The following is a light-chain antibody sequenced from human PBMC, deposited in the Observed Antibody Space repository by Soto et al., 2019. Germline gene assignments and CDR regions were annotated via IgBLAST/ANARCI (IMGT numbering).Light chain of an antibody. V-gene: IGLV2-14*01. J-gene: IGLJ2*01. CDR2: DVS. CDR1: SSDVGTYNY. CDR3: SSHTGSTVV. Sequence: QSALTQPASVSGSPGQSITISCTGTSSDVGTYNYVSWYQQHPGKAPKLMIYDVSNRPSGVSNRFSGSKSGNTASLTISGLQAEDEADYSCSSHTGSTVVFGGGTKLTVL.